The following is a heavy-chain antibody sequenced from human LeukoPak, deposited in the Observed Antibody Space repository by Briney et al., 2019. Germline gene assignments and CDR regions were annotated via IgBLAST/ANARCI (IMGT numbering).Heavy chain of an antibody. Sequence: PGGSLRLSCAASGFTFSSFAMAWVRQAPGKGPEWVSSISSMSDYIYYADSVKGRFTISRDNAKNSLYLQMNSLRAEDTAVYYCARDNLQLEMENWFDPWGQGTLVTVSS. CDR1: GFTFSSFA. J-gene: IGHJ5*02. CDR3: ARDNLQLEMENWFDP. D-gene: IGHD1-1*01. CDR2: ISSMSDYI. V-gene: IGHV3-21*01.